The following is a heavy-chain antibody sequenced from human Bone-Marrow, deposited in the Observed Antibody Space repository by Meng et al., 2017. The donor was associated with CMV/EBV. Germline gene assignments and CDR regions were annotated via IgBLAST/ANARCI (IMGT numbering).Heavy chain of an antibody. D-gene: IGHD3-3*01. CDR1: GFSFSSYS. V-gene: IGHV3-21*01. Sequence: GSLRLSWAASGFSFSSYSMNWVRQAPGKGLEWVSSISSSSSYIYYADSVKGRFTISRDNAKNSLYLQMNSLRAEDTAVYYCARAYDFWSTDYYYGMDVWGQGTTVTVSS. CDR3: ARAYDFWSTDYYYGMDV. CDR2: ISSSSSYI. J-gene: IGHJ6*02.